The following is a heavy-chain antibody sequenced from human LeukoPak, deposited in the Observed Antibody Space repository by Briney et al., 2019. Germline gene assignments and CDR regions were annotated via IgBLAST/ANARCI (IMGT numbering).Heavy chain of an antibody. Sequence: PSETLSLTCTVSGGSISSYYWSWIRQPPGKRLEWIGYIYYSGSTNYNPSLKSRVTISVDTSKNQFSLKLSSVTAADTAVYYCAKVDTAMVHYYYYYYMDVWGKGTTVTVSS. V-gene: IGHV4-59*01. CDR1: GGSISSYY. CDR2: IYYSGST. CDR3: AKVDTAMVHYYYYYYMDV. D-gene: IGHD5-18*01. J-gene: IGHJ6*03.